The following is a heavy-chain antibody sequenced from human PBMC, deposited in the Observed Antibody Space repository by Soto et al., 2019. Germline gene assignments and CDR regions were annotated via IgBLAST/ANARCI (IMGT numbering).Heavy chain of an antibody. J-gene: IGHJ3*02. CDR1: GFTFNSYG. CDR2: ISYDSTKT. D-gene: IGHD6-13*01. CDR3: ARRKYSSSFDAFDI. V-gene: IGHV3-30*03. Sequence: GGSLRLSCAASGFTFNSYGMHWVRQGPGNGLEWVAFISYDSTKTYYADSVEGRSTISRDNSNSALYVQMNSLTGEDTAVYYCARRKYSSSFDAFDIWGQGTMVTVSS.